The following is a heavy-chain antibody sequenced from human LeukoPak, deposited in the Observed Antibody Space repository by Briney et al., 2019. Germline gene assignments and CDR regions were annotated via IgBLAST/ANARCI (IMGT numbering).Heavy chain of an antibody. CDR2: IYYSGST. D-gene: IGHD4-17*01. CDR3: ASTPRSLYGDYVGAFDI. V-gene: IGHV4-61*01. CDR1: GYSISSGYY. Sequence: PSETLSLTCTVSGYSISSGYYWGWIRQPPGKGLEWIGYIYYSGSTNYNPSLKSRVTISVDTSKNQFSLKLSSVTAADTAVYYCASTPRSLYGDYVGAFDIWGQGTMVTVSS. J-gene: IGHJ3*02.